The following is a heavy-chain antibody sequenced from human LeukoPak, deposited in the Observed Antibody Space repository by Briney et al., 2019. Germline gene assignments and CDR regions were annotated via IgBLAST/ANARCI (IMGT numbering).Heavy chain of an antibody. CDR2: MFYSEST. CDR1: GASVSDGNYY. J-gene: IGHJ4*02. D-gene: IGHD3-10*01. V-gene: IGHV4-61*01. CDR3: ARPAYGSGNGVFDY. Sequence: NPSETLSLTCSVSGASVSDGNYYWSWIRQPPGKGLEWIGYMFYSESTKYNPSLKSRVTISVDKSKNQFSLHMSSVTAADTAMYYCARPAYGSGNGVFDYWGQGTLVTVSS.